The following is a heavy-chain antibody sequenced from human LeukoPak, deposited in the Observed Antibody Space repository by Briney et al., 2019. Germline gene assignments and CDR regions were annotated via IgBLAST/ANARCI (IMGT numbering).Heavy chain of an antibody. V-gene: IGHV3-30*02. Sequence: GRSLRLSCAASGFTFSDYGMHWVRQAPGKGLDWVAFIRYDGSDKYYADSVKGRFTISRDSSKNTVYLQMNSLRDEDTAVYYCAKSPYRGGSSWTEFDYWGQGTLVTVSS. D-gene: IGHD6-13*01. J-gene: IGHJ4*02. CDR3: AKSPYRGGSSWTEFDY. CDR1: GFTFSDYG. CDR2: IRYDGSDK.